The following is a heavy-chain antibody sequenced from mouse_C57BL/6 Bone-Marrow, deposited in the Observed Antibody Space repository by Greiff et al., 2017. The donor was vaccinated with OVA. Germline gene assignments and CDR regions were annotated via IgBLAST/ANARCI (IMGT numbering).Heavy chain of an antibody. CDR1: GYTFTSYW. J-gene: IGHJ2*01. Sequence: EVQLQQSGTVLARPGASVKMSCKTSGYTFTSYWMHWVKQRPGQGLEWIGAIYPGNSDTSYNQKFKGKAKLTAVTSASTAYIELSSLTNEDSAVYYCTRSPYYGSSYGGDYWGQGTTLTVSS. D-gene: IGHD1-1*01. V-gene: IGHV1-5*01. CDR3: TRSPYYGSSYGGDY. CDR2: IYPGNSDT.